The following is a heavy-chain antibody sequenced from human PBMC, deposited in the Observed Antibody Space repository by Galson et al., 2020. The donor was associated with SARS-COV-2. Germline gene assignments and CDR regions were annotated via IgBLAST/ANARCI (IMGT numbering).Heavy chain of an antibody. D-gene: IGHD3-22*01. V-gene: IGHV1-18*01. CDR2: ISAYNGNT. CDR1: GYTFTSYG. Sequence: ASVKFSCKASGYTFTSYGISWVRQAPGQGLEWMGWISAYNGNTNYAQKLQGRVTITTDTSTSTAYMELRSLRSDDTAVYYCALSYYDSSGPEFDYWGQGTLVTVSS. CDR3: ALSYYDSSGPEFDY. J-gene: IGHJ4*02.